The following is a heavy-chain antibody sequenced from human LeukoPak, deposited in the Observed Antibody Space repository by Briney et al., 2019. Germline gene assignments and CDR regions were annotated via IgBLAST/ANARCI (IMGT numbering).Heavy chain of an antibody. V-gene: IGHV1-2*02. Sequence: ASVKVSCKTSGYSFTNYYIHWVRQAPGQGLEWMGWINPSSGGTEYAQKFQGRVTMTGDTSISTAYMELSRLRSDDTTVYYSARDRGSSRYVDYWGQGTLVTVSS. CDR1: GYSFTNYY. CDR3: ARDRGSSRYVDY. J-gene: IGHJ4*02. D-gene: IGHD6-13*01. CDR2: INPSSGGT.